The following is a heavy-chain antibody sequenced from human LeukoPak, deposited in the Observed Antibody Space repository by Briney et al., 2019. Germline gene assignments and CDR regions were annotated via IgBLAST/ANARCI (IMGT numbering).Heavy chain of an antibody. CDR2: INPSGGST. Sequence: ASVKVSCKASGYIFTSYYMHWVRQAPGQGLEWMGIINPSGGSTSYAQKFQGRVTMTRDMSTSTVYMELSSLRSEDTAVYYCARAKDHPYSPGSGITIFGVVIIEGSIWFDPWGQGTLVTVSS. V-gene: IGHV1-46*01. J-gene: IGHJ5*02. D-gene: IGHD3-3*01. CDR1: GYIFTSYY. CDR3: ARAKDHPYSPGSGITIFGVVIIEGSIWFDP.